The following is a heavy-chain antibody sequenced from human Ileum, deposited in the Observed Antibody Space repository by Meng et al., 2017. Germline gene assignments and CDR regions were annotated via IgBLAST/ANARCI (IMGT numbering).Heavy chain of an antibody. V-gene: IGHV3-30*04. CDR3: ASLGMVSSDY. CDR1: GLTSSIYA. J-gene: IGHJ4*02. Sequence: GESLKISCAASGLTSSIYAMHWVRQAPGKGLEWLAVISSDGINKAYADSVKGRFTISSDTSKNTLYLQMNSLRPEDTAVYYCASLGMVSSDYWGQGTLVTVSS. CDR2: ISSDGINK. D-gene: IGHD3-10*01.